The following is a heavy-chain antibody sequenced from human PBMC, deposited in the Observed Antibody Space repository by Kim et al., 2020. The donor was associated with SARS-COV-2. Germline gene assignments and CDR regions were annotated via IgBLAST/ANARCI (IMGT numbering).Heavy chain of an antibody. CDR2: INHSGST. D-gene: IGHD2-15*01. V-gene: IGHV4-34*01. J-gene: IGHJ5*02. Sequence: SETLSLTCAVYGGSFSGYYWSWIRQPPGKGLEWIGEINHSGSTNYNPSLKSRVTISVDTSKNQFSLKLSSVTAADTAVYYCARRGYCSGGSCYSRVRNWFDPWGQGTLVTVSS. CDR3: ARRGYCSGGSCYSRVRNWFDP. CDR1: GGSFSGYY.